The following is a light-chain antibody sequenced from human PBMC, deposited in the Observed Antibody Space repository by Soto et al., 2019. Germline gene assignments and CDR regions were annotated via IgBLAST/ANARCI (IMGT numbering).Light chain of an antibody. CDR3: LQDYNYPLT. J-gene: IGKJ4*01. V-gene: IGKV1-6*01. Sequence: AIQMTHARSSLSASVGDRVTITCQPSLGIRNDVGWYQQKPGKAPKLLIYAASTLQTGVPSRFSGSGSGTDFTLTISSLQPEDFATYYCLQDYNYPLTFGGGTKVDIK. CDR1: LGIRND. CDR2: AAS.